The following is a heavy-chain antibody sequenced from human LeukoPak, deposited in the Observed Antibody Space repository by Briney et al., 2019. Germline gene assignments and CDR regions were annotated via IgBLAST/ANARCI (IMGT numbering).Heavy chain of an antibody. CDR1: GYTFTSYG. V-gene: IGHV1-18*01. CDR3: ARVRYYYDSSGYYYEGNFDY. J-gene: IGHJ4*02. CDR2: ISAYNGNT. Sequence: ASVKVSCKASGYTFTSYGISWVRQAPGQGLEGMGWISAYNGNTNYAQKLQGRVTMTTDTSTSTVYMELRSLRSDDTAVYYCARVRYYYDSSGYYYEGNFDYWDQGTLVTVSS. D-gene: IGHD3-22*01.